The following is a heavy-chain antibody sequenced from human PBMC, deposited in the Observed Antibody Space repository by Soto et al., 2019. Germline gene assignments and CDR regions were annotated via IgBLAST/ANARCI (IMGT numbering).Heavy chain of an antibody. Sequence: LSLTCAVYGGSFSGYYWSWIRQPPGKGLEWIGEINHSGSTNYNPSLKSRVTISVDTSKNQFSLKLSSVTAADTAVYYCARTDSGSYVDNFDYWGQGALITVSS. D-gene: IGHD1-26*01. CDR3: ARTDSGSYVDNFDY. J-gene: IGHJ4*02. V-gene: IGHV4-34*01. CDR2: INHSGST. CDR1: GGSFSGYY.